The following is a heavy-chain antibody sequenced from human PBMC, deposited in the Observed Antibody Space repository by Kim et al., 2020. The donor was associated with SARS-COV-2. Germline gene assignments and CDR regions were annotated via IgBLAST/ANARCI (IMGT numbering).Heavy chain of an antibody. V-gene: IGHV4-31*02. Sequence: YNPSLTSRVTISVDTSKNQYSLKLSSVTAADTAVYYCAGVGYPYYYGMDVWGQGTTVTVSS. J-gene: IGHJ6*02. D-gene: IGHD1-1*01. CDR3: AGVGYPYYYGMDV.